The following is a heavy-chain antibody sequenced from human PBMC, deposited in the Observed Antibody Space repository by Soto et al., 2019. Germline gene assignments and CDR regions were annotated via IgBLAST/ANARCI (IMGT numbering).Heavy chain of an antibody. D-gene: IGHD3-22*01. V-gene: IGHV3-30*18. CDR1: GFTFSSYG. J-gene: IGHJ4*02. Sequence: GGSLRLSCAASGFTFSSYGMHWVHQAPGKGLEWVAVISYDGSNKYYADSVKGRFTISRDNSKNTLYLQMNSLRAEDTAVYYCAKDSYYYDSSGYGLDYWGQGTLVTVSS. CDR3: AKDSYYYDSSGYGLDY. CDR2: ISYDGSNK.